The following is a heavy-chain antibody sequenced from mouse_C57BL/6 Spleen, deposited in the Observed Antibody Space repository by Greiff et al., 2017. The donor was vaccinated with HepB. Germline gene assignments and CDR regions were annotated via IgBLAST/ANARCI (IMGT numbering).Heavy chain of an antibody. J-gene: IGHJ3*01. CDR1: GYSITSGYY. CDR2: ISYDGSN. Sequence: EVQLQQSGPGLVKPSQSLSLPCSVTGYSITSGYYWNWIRQFPGNKLEWMGYISYDGSNNYNPSLKNRISITRDTSKNQFFLKWNSVTTEDTATYYCARSVVGRTWFAYWGQGTLVTVSA. D-gene: IGHD1-1*01. V-gene: IGHV3-6*01. CDR3: ARSVVGRTWFAY.